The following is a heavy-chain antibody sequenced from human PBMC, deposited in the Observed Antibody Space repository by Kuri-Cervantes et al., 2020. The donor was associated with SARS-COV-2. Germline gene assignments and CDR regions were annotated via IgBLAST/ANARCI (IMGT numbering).Heavy chain of an antibody. D-gene: IGHD3-3*01. CDR2: INHSGST. Sequence: SETLSLTCAVYGGSFSDYFWSWIRQPPGKGLEWIGEINHSGSTNYNPSLKSRVTISVDTSKNQFSLKLSSVTAADTAVYYCARGRRLRFLEWLGFDPWGQGTLVTVSS. J-gene: IGHJ5*02. CDR1: GGSFSDYF. V-gene: IGHV4-34*01. CDR3: ARGRRLRFLEWLGFDP.